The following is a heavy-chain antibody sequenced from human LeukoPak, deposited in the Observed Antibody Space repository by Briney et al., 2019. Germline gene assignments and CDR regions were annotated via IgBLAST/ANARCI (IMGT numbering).Heavy chain of an antibody. CDR1: GFTFSSYA. CDR2: ISGSGGST. CDR3: AKARRYDSSGYYPDY. Sequence: GGALRLSCAASGFTFSSYAMSWVRQAPGKGLEWVSAISGSGGSTYYADSVKGRFTISRDNSKNTLYLQMNSLRAEDTAVYYCAKARRYDSSGYYPDYWGQGTLVTVSS. V-gene: IGHV3-23*01. D-gene: IGHD3-22*01. J-gene: IGHJ4*02.